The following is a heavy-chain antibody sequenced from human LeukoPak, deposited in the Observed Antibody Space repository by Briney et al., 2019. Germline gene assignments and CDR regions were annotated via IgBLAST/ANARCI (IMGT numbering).Heavy chain of an antibody. CDR1: GFTFSSYG. V-gene: IGHV3-23*01. CDR3: AKDRHAPGRYCSSTSCFPFDA. CDR2: ISGSGGST. D-gene: IGHD2-2*01. J-gene: IGHJ5*02. Sequence: GGSLRLSCAASGFTFSSYGMSWVRQAPGKGLEWVSAISGSGGSTYYADSVKGRFTISRDNSKNTLYLQMNSLRAEDTAVYYCAKDRHAPGRYCSSTSCFPFDAWGQGTLVTVSS.